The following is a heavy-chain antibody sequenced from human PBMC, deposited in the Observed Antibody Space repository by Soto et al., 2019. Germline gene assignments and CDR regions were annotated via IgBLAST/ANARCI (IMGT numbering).Heavy chain of an antibody. CDR1: GGTFSSYA. CDR3: AGHSSGVPGYYYGMDV. V-gene: IGHV1-69*12. J-gene: IGHJ6*02. D-gene: IGHD3-22*01. CDR2: IIPIFDTA. Sequence: QVQLVQSGAEVKKPGSSVKVSCKASGGTFSSYAISWVRQAPGQGLEWMGGIIPIFDTADYAQKFQGRVTITAYESTNTAYIVLSSLRSEDTAVYYCAGHSSGVPGYYYGMDVWGQGTTVTVSS.